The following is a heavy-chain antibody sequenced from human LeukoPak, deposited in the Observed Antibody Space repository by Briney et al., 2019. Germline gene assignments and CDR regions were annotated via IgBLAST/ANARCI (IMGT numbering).Heavy chain of an antibody. CDR2: IYISGST. CDR1: GGSISSYY. V-gene: IGHV4-4*07. J-gene: IGHJ6*03. D-gene: IGHD6-6*01. CDR3: AESIAARHNRLGDYYYYMDV. Sequence: PSETLSLTCTVSGGSISSYYWSWIRQPAGKGLEWIGRIYISGSTNYNPSLKSRVTMSVDTSKNQFSLKLSSVTAADTAVYYCAESIAARHNRLGDYYYYMDVWGKGTTVTVSS.